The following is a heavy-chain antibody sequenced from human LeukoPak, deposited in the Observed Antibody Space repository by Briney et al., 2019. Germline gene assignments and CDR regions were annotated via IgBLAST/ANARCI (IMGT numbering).Heavy chain of an antibody. CDR2: IYTSGST. V-gene: IGHV4-4*07. CDR3: AREDHDILTGYPNWFDP. CDR1: GDSISSYY. D-gene: IGHD3-9*01. J-gene: IGHJ5*02. Sequence: SETLSLTCTVSGDSISSYYWSWIRQPAGKGLEWIGRIYTSGSTNYNPSLKSRVTMSVDTSKNQFSLKLGSVTAADTAVYYCAREDHDILTGYPNWFDPWGQGTLVTVSS.